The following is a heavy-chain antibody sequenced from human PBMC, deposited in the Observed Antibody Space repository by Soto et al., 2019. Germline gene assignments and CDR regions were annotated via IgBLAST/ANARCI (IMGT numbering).Heavy chain of an antibody. Sequence: ASGKGSCKASGYTFTNYGISWVRQAPGQGLEWMGWISAYNGNTNYAQKLQGRVTMTTDTSTSTAYMELRSLRSDDTAVYYCQRQKGNIVSPFDHWGDGTLVPVSS. D-gene: IGHD3-16*02. CDR2: ISAYNGNT. CDR1: GYTFTNYG. J-gene: IGHJ4*01. V-gene: IGHV1-18*04. CDR3: QRQKGNIVSPFDH.